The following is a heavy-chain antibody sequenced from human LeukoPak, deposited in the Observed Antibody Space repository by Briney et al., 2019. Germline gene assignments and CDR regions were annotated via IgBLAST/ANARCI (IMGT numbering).Heavy chain of an antibody. CDR1: GFTFSSYA. D-gene: IGHD3-22*01. CDR2: ISGSGGST. Sequence: PGGSLRLSCAASGFTFSSYAMSWVRQAPGKGLEWVSAISGSGGSTYYADSVKGRFTISRDNSKNTLYLQMNSLRAEDTAVYYCANEPQYYYDSSGYYSDYWGPGTLVTVSS. J-gene: IGHJ4*02. V-gene: IGHV3-23*01. CDR3: ANEPQYYYDSSGYYSDY.